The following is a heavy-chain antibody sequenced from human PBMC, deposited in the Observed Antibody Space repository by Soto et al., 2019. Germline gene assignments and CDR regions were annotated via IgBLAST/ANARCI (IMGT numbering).Heavy chain of an antibody. J-gene: IGHJ3*02. CDR3: ARFWTTSQLGAFDI. CDR1: GFTFSSYA. V-gene: IGHV3-30*14. Sequence: QVQLVESGGGVVQPGRSLRLSCAASGFTFSSYAMHWVRQAPGKGLEWVAVISYDGSNKYYADSVKGRFTISRDNSKNTVYLQMNSLKAEDTAVYYCARFWTTSQLGAFDIWGQGTMVTVSS. CDR2: ISYDGSNK. D-gene: IGHD3-3*01.